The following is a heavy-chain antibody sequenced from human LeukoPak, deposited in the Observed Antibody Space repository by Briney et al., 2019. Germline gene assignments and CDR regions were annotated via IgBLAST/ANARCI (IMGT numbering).Heavy chain of an antibody. V-gene: IGHV3-7*03. D-gene: IGHD6-13*01. Sequence: PGGSLRLSCAASGFTFSNLWMSWVRQAPGKGLKWVANIKQDGSEKYYVDSVKGRFTISRDNARNSLYLQMNSLRAEDTAIYYCATSTAAAGTDWGQGTLVTVSS. CDR1: GFTFSNLW. CDR2: IKQDGSEK. J-gene: IGHJ4*02. CDR3: ATSTAAAGTD.